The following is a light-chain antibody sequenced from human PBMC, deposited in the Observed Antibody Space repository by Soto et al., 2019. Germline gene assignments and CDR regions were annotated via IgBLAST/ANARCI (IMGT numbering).Light chain of an antibody. CDR3: QQYYSYLWT. Sequence: DIHMTQSPSTLSAPVGDRVIITCRASQNVGKYLAWYQQRPGKAPKGLISKASSLESGAPSRFSGSGSGTEFTLTISSLQPEDFGTYYCQQYYSYLWTFGRGTKVDIK. CDR2: KAS. CDR1: QNVGKY. J-gene: IGKJ1*01. V-gene: IGKV1-5*03.